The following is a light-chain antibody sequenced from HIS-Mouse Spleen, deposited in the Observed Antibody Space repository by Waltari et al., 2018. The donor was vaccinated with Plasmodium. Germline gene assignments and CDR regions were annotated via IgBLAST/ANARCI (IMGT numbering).Light chain of an antibody. CDR3: QQYGSSPIT. Sequence: EIVLTQSPGTLSLSPGERATLSCRASQSVSSSYLAWYQQKPGQAHRLLILGASSRATGIPDRFSGSGSGTDFTLTISRLGPEDFAVYYCQQYGSSPITFGQGTRLEIK. J-gene: IGKJ5*01. CDR2: GAS. CDR1: QSVSSSY. V-gene: IGKV3-20*01.